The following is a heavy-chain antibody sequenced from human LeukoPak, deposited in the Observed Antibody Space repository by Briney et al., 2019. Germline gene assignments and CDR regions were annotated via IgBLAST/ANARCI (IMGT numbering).Heavy chain of an antibody. Sequence: GSLRLSCAASGFTFSSYGMHWVRQAPGKGLEWVAFIRYDGSNKYYADSVKGRFTISRDNSKNTLCLQMNSLRAEDTAVYYCAKDEYCSSTSCQYYYYYYMDVWGKGTTVTVSS. J-gene: IGHJ6*03. V-gene: IGHV3-30*02. CDR2: IRYDGSNK. CDR1: GFTFSSYG. CDR3: AKDEYCSSTSCQYYYYYYMDV. D-gene: IGHD2-2*01.